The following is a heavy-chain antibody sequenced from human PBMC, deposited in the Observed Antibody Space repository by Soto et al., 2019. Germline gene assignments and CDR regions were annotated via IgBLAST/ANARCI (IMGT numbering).Heavy chain of an antibody. CDR3: ARTRDTVTTTNFDY. D-gene: IGHD4-4*01. V-gene: IGHV4-59*01. Sequence: QVQLQESGPGLVKPSETLSLTCTVSGGSISSYYWSWIRQPPGKGLEWIGYIYYSGSTNYNPSLKSRVTISVDTSKNQFSLTLSSVTAADTAVYSCARTRDTVTTTNFDYWGQGTLVTVSS. CDR2: IYYSGST. CDR1: GGSISSYY. J-gene: IGHJ4*02.